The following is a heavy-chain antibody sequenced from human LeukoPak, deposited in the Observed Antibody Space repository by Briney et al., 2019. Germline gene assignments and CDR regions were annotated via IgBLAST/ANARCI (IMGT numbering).Heavy chain of an antibody. Sequence: GGSLRLSCVGSGFSFISVWLNWVRQAPGKGLEWVSHINSGSSSKYYAESVKGRFTISRDNAKNSLYLQMNSLRAEDTAIYYCARVLSAVSFNWFDPWGQGIMVTVSS. CDR3: ARVLSAVSFNWFDP. CDR2: INSGSSSK. D-gene: IGHD2-8*01. CDR1: GFSFISVW. V-gene: IGHV3-48*01. J-gene: IGHJ5*02.